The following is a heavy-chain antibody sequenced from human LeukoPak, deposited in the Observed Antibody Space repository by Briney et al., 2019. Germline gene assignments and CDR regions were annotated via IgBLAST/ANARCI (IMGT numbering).Heavy chain of an antibody. CDR2: ISHIGRT. D-gene: IGHD4-17*01. Sequence: SETLSLTCGVSGDSFSSHYWTWIRQSPGTGLEWIGYISHIGRTNYNPSLKSRVTLSIDTSKNQFSPKLRSVTAADTAVYYCARDLVTVTKGFDIWGEGTMVSVSS. J-gene: IGHJ3*02. CDR3: ARDLVTVTKGFDI. V-gene: IGHV4-59*11. CDR1: GDSFSSHY.